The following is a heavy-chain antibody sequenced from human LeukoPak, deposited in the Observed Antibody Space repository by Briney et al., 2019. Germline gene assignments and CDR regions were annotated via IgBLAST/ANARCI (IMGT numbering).Heavy chain of an antibody. CDR3: ARGPRVRGYYYNPIDY. CDR2: IIPIFGTA. V-gene: IGHV1-69*13. D-gene: IGHD3-22*01. Sequence: SVTVSFTASGGTFSSYAISWVRQAPGQGLEWMGGIIPIFGTANYAQKFQGRVTITADESTSTAYMELSSLRSEDTAVYYCARGPRVRGYYYNPIDYWGQGTLVTVSS. J-gene: IGHJ4*02. CDR1: GGTFSSYA.